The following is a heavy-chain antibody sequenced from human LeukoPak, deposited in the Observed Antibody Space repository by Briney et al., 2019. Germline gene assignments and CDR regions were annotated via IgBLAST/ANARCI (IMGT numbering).Heavy chain of an antibody. CDR2: FSTSSGTI. J-gene: IGHJ3*02. CDR1: GFTFSSYS. CDR3: ARDSMYAFDI. D-gene: IGHD2-2*01. Sequence: GGSLRLSCAASGFTFSSYSMNWVRQAPGTGLDWISYFSTSSGTISYADSVKGRFTISRDNAKNSLYLQMNSLRAEDTAVYYCARDSMYAFDIWGQGTMVTVTS. V-gene: IGHV3-48*01.